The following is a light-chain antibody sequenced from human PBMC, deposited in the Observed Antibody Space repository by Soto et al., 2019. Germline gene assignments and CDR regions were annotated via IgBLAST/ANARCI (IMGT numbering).Light chain of an antibody. CDR3: FSYAGDSVYV. V-gene: IGLV2-23*02. Sequence: QSALTQPASVSVSPRQSITSSCTGTNSDVGSYNLVSWFQQHPGKAPKLVIYEVTKRPSGVSDRFSGSKSGNTASLTISGLQAEDEADYYCFSYAGDSVYVFGTGTKVTVL. J-gene: IGLJ1*01. CDR1: NSDVGSYNL. CDR2: EVT.